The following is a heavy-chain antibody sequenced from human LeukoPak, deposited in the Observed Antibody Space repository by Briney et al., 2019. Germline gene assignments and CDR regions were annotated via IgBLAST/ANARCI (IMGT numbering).Heavy chain of an antibody. V-gene: IGHV5-51*01. J-gene: IGHJ3*02. CDR1: XXSXTXXW. CDR3: ARVGATTFDAFDI. CDR2: IYPGDSDT. D-gene: IGHD1-26*01. Sequence: SLXISCXXXXXSXTXXWIGWVRQMPGKGLEWMGIIYPGDSDTRYSPSFQGQVTISADKSISTAYLQWSSLKASDTAMYYCARVGATTFDAFDIWGQGTMVTVSS.